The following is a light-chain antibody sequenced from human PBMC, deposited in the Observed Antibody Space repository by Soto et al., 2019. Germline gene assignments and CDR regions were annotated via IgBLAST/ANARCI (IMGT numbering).Light chain of an antibody. J-gene: IGLJ2*01. V-gene: IGLV2-23*02. Sequence: QSALTQPASVSGSPGQSINISCTGTSSDVGSYNLVSWYQQHPGKAPQLMIYEVSKRPSGVSNRFSGSKSGNTASLTISGLQAEDEADYYCCSYAGSSTYVVFGGGTQLTVL. CDR3: CSYAGSSTYVV. CDR1: SSDVGSYNL. CDR2: EVS.